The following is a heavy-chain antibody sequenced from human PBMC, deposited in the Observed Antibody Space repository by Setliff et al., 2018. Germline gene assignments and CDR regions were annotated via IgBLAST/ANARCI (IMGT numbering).Heavy chain of an antibody. V-gene: IGHV1-18*01. D-gene: IGHD2-8*01. Sequence: ASVKVSCKASGYTFNDYIINWVRQAPGQGLEWVGWISPHTGKTYFAQKLQGRVTMTTDTSTETAYMDLRSLKSDDTAIYFCARLVRYCTKIACRRLSGAERWGQGTLVTVSS. CDR2: ISPHTGKT. J-gene: IGHJ4*02. CDR1: GYTFNDYI. CDR3: ARLVRYCTKIACRRLSGAER.